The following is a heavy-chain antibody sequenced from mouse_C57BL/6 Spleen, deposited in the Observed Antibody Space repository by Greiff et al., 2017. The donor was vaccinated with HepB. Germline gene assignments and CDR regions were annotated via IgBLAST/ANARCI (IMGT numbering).Heavy chain of an antibody. J-gene: IGHJ2*01. CDR2: IDPNSGGT. V-gene: IGHV1-72*01. Sequence: QVQLKQPGAELVKPGASVKLSCKASGYTFTSYWMHWVKQRPGRGLEWIGRIDPNSGGTKYNEKFKSKATLTVDKPSSTAYMQLSSLTSEDSAVYYYARVGTYDYDGTLLDYWGQGTTLTVSS. CDR3: ARVGTYDYDGTLLDY. CDR1: GYTFTSYW. D-gene: IGHD2-4*01.